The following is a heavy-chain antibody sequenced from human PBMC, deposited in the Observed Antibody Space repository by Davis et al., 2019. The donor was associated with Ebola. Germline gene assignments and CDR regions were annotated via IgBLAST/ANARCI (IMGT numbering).Heavy chain of an antibody. CDR1: GFTFSSYG. V-gene: IGHV3-30*18. CDR2: ISYDGSNK. D-gene: IGHD3-22*01. J-gene: IGHJ3*02. CDR3: AKDGYYYDSSGYYYIGAFDI. Sequence: GGSLRLSCAASGFTFSSYGMHWVRQAPGKGLEWVAVISYDGSNKYYADSVKGRFTISRDNSKNTLYLQMNSLRAEDTAVYYCAKDGYYYDSSGYYYIGAFDIWGQGTMVTVSS.